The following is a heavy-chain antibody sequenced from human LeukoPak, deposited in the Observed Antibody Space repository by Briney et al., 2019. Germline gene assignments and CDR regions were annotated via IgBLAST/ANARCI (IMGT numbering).Heavy chain of an antibody. CDR3: AKGLKTLGDY. V-gene: IGHV3-23*01. D-gene: IGHD3-16*01. Sequence: ETLSLTCTVSGGSVSSYYGSWVRQAPGKGLEWVSAISGSGVSTYYADSVKGRFTISRDNSKNTLYLQMNSLRVEDTAVYYCAKGLKTLGDYWGQGTLVTVSS. J-gene: IGHJ4*02. CDR1: GGSVSSYY. CDR2: ISGSGVST.